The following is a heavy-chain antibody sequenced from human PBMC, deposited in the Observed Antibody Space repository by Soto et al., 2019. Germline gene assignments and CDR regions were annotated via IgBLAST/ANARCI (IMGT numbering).Heavy chain of an antibody. D-gene: IGHD2-2*01. CDR1: GFPFSHYA. CDR2: ISGGSGDST. CDR3: AKNQPSWATRAAFDY. Sequence: VQLLESGGGLVQPGGSVRLSCAASGFPFSHYAMTWVRQAPGKGLEWVSGISGGSGDSTFYADSVKGRFTISRDNSKNTLHLQMNSLRTEDTAVYYCAKNQPSWATRAAFDYWGQGTLVTVSS. V-gene: IGHV3-23*01. J-gene: IGHJ4*02.